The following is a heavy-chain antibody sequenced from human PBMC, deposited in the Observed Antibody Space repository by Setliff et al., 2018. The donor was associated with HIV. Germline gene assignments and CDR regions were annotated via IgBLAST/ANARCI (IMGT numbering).Heavy chain of an antibody. D-gene: IGHD3-3*01. CDR1: GDSISSISYY. J-gene: IGHJ4*02. CDR2: ISSVSGSTI. CDR3: ARRVGAGFLEPPDY. V-gene: IGHV3-11*01. Sequence: LSLTCTVSGDSISSISYYWAWIRQTPGKGLEWVSYISSVSGSTIYYADSVKGRFTISRDNAKNALYLQMDSLRVEDTAIYYCARRVGAGFLEPPDYWGPGVLVTVSS.